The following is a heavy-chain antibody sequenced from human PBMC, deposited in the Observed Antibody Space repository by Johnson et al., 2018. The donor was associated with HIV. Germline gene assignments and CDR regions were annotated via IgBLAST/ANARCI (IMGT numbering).Heavy chain of an antibody. CDR2: ISYDGSNK. CDR1: GFTFSSYS. CDR3: ARGGKDHAFDI. J-gene: IGHJ3*02. D-gene: IGHD3-16*01. Sequence: QMQLVESGGGVVQPGRSLRLSCAASGFTFSSYSMHWVRQAPGKGLEWVAVISYDGSNKYYADSVKGRFTISRDNPKNTLYLQMNSLRAEDTAVYYCARGGKDHAFDIWGQGTMVTVSS. V-gene: IGHV3-30-3*01.